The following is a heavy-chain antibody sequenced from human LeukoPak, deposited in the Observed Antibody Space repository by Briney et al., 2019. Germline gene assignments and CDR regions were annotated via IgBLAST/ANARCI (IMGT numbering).Heavy chain of an antibody. CDR2: IKSISDGGTT. D-gene: IGHD6-6*01. Sequence: GGSLRLSCAASRFTFSNAWMSWVRQPPGNGLEWVGRIKSISDGGTTDYAAPVKGRFTISRDDSKNTLYLQMNSLKTEDTAVYYCTTIPSSGLDYWGQGTLVTVSS. V-gene: IGHV3-15*01. J-gene: IGHJ4*02. CDR1: RFTFSNAW. CDR3: TTIPSSGLDY.